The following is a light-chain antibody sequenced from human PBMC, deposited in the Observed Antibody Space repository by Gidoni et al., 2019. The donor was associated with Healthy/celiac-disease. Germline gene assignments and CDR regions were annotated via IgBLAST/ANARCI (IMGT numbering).Light chain of an antibody. J-gene: IGKJ3*01. CDR2: AAS. CDR1: QGISNS. V-gene: IGKV1-NL1*01. Sequence: DIQMTQSPPSLSASVGDRVTITCRASQGISNSLAWYQQKPGKAPKLLLYAASRLESGVPSRFSGSGSGTDYTLTISSLQPEDFATYYCQQYYSTLGDTFGPGTKVDIK. CDR3: QQYYSTLGDT.